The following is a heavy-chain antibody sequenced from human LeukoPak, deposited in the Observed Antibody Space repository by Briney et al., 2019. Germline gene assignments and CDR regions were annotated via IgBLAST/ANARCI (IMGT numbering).Heavy chain of an antibody. CDR1: GFTFSSYA. CDR2: ISYDGSNK. J-gene: IGHJ4*02. Sequence: PGGSLRLSCAASGFTFSSYAVHWVREAPGKGLEWGAVISYDGSNKYYADSVQGRFTISRDNSKNTLYLQMNSLRAEDTAVYYCARAPHSSSWYLDYWGQGTLVTVSS. V-gene: IGHV3-30-3*01. CDR3: ARAPHSSSWYLDY. D-gene: IGHD6-13*01.